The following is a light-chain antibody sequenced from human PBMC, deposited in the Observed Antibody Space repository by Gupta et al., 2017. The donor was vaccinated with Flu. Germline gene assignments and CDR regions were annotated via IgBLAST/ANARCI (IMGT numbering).Light chain of an antibody. V-gene: IGKV3-11*01. Sequence: EIVFTHSPVTLSLSPGERATLSCRASQSVSSYLAWYQQKPGKAPMLLIYAASKRATGILAWFSGSGSGTDFTLTISSLEPEDFAVYYCQQRSNWPLTFGGGTKVEIK. CDR3: QQRSNWPLT. CDR1: QSVSSY. J-gene: IGKJ4*01. CDR2: AAS.